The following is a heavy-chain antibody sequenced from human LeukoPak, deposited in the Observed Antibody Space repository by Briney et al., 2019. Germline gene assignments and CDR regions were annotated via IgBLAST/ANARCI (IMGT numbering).Heavy chain of an antibody. J-gene: IGHJ4*02. CDR3: ARGGYYYGSGSPVDY. Sequence: ASVNLSCKASGYAFMRFGISWVRQAPGQGLEWMGLTSAYDGNTDYAQKFQDRVSMTTDTSTDTAYMELRSLRSDDTAIYYCARGGYYYGSGSPVDYWGQRTLVTVSS. CDR2: TSAYDGNT. V-gene: IGHV1-18*01. CDR1: GYAFMRFG. D-gene: IGHD3-10*01.